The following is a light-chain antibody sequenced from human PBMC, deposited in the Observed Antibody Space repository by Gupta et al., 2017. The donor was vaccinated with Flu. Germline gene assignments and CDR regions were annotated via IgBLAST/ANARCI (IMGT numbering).Light chain of an antibody. CDR3: QVWDSSTGV. Sequence: ALGKTARITCGGTNSGSKNVHCHQQKPGPVLVLVIYRDSNRAAAIPDRSSASDSGTTATLTIGRAQAGDDDYYYCQVWDSSTGVFGGGTKLTVL. V-gene: IGLV3-9*01. CDR2: RDS. J-gene: IGLJ3*02. CDR1: NSGSKN.